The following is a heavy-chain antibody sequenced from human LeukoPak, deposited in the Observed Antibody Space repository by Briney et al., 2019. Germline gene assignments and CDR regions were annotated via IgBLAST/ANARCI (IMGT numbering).Heavy chain of an antibody. CDR2: ISWNSGSI. V-gene: IGHV3-9*01. Sequence: GRSLRLSCAASGFTFDDYAMHWVRQAPGKGLEWVSGISWNSGSIGYADSVKGRFTISRDNAKNSLYLQMNSLRAEDTAVYYCARGSQWLVPGWFDPWGQGTLVTVSS. J-gene: IGHJ5*02. D-gene: IGHD6-19*01. CDR3: ARGSQWLVPGWFDP. CDR1: GFTFDDYA.